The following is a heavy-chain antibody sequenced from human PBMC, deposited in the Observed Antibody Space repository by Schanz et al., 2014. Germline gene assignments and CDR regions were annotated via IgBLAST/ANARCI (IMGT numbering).Heavy chain of an antibody. CDR1: GFTFSSYG. CDR3: AKDQLANYRGSGYNWFDP. D-gene: IGHD3-10*01. CDR2: IRVDGSDK. V-gene: IGHV3-30*02. J-gene: IGHJ5*02. Sequence: QVQLVESGGGVVQPGGSLRLSCAASGFTFSSYGMHWVRQAPGKGLEWVTFIRVDGSDKYYADSVKGRFSVSRDNSKNTLYLQMNSLRADDTAVYYCAKDQLANYRGSGYNWFDPWGQGTLVTVSS.